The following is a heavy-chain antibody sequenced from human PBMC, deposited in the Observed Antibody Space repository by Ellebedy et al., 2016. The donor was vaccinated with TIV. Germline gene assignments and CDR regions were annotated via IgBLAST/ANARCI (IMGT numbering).Heavy chain of an antibody. CDR1: GFTFSFYW. J-gene: IGHJ5*02. CDR3: ARVPWGSGAVNWFDP. CDR2: INKDGSEK. Sequence: PGGSLRLSCAGSGFTFSFYWMSWVRQAPGKGPEWVANINKDGSEKFYVDSVKGRFTISRDNAKNSLYLQMNSLRAEDTAVYYCARVPWGSGAVNWFDPWGQGTLVTVSS. V-gene: IGHV3-7*01. D-gene: IGHD3-10*01.